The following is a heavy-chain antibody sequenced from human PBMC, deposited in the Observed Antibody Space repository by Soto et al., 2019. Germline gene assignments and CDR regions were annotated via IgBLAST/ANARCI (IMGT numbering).Heavy chain of an antibody. CDR2: INPSGGST. Sequence: SVQVSCKASGYPFTNYYMHWVRQAPGQGLEWMGIINPSGGSTIYAQKFQGRVTMTRDTSTSTVYMDLSSLRSEDTAVYYCARDKRLTYYDCGSGDPSRRYGLYGCGQGTRVTVAS. CDR3: ARDKRLTYYDCGSGDPSRRYGLYG. V-gene: IGHV1-46*01. CDR1: GYPFTNYY. J-gene: IGHJ6*02. D-gene: IGHD3-3*01.